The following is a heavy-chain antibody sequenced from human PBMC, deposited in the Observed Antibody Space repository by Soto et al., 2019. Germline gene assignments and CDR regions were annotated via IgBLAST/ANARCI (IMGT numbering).Heavy chain of an antibody. CDR1: GYSISSGYY. J-gene: IGHJ5*02. V-gene: IGHV4-38-2*02. CDR3: ARGYISSGDWFDP. D-gene: IGHD6-13*01. CDR2: IYHSGST. Sequence: SETLSLTCTVSGYSISSGYYWGWIRQPAGRGLGWIGSIYHSGSTHYNPSRKSRVTIALDTSKHQISLKLSSVPGGDMAVYYCARGYISSGDWFDPWGQGTLVTV.